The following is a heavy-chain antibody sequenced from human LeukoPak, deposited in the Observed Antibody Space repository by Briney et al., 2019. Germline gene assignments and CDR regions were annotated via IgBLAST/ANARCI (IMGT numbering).Heavy chain of an antibody. V-gene: IGHV3-7*05. CDR2: INQHGSEK. CDR3: AKDSRGYPY. CDR1: VLTLSNYW. D-gene: IGHD3-22*01. J-gene: IGHJ4*02. Sequence: GRSLRLSCAASVLTLSNYWMTWVRQAPGKGLEWVANINQHGSEKIYVDSVKGRFTISRDNAKNSLYLEMNSLRAEDMGVYYWAKDSRGYPYWGQGALVTVSS.